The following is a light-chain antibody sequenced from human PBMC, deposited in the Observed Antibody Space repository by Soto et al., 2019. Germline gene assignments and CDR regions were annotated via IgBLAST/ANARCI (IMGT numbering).Light chain of an antibody. Sequence: EVVLTQSPGTLSLSPGDIATPSCRASQGVSRNYLAWYQQKPGQAPRILIYGASSRATGKTDRFSGSWSGTECTLTISRLEPEDVSVYYCQYGTSPTWTFGQGTKVDIK. CDR2: GAS. CDR3: QYGTSPTWT. J-gene: IGKJ1*01. V-gene: IGKV3-20*01. CDR1: QGVSRNY.